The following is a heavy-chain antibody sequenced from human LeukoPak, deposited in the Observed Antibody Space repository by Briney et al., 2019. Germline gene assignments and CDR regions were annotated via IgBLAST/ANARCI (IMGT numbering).Heavy chain of an antibody. J-gene: IGHJ4*02. CDR1: GYTFTGYY. V-gene: IGHV1-2*02. CDR3: ARGGYYYYDSSGPLVY. D-gene: IGHD3-22*01. Sequence: RASVKVSCKASGYTFTGYYMHWVRQAPGQGLEWMGWINPNSGGTNYAQKFQGRVTMTRDTSISTAYMELSRLRSDDTAVYYCARGGYYYYDSSGPLVYWGQGTLVTVSS. CDR2: INPNSGGT.